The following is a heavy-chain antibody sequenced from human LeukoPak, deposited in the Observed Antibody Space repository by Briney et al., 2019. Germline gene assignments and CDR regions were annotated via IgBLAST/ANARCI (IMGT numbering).Heavy chain of an antibody. Sequence: PGGSLRLSCAASGFTFSSYGMHWVRQAPGKGLEWVAVIWYDGSNKYYADSVKGRFTISRDNSKNTLYLQMNSLRAEDTAVYYCARSRGYYDSSGYYWGTYYFDYWGQGTLVTVSS. D-gene: IGHD3-22*01. CDR1: GFTFSSYG. CDR3: ARSRGYYDSSGYYWGTYYFDY. CDR2: IWYDGSNK. J-gene: IGHJ4*02. V-gene: IGHV3-30*19.